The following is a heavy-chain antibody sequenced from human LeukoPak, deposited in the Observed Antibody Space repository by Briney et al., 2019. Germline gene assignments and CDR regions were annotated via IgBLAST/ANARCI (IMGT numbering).Heavy chain of an antibody. V-gene: IGHV4-59*12. CDR2: IYYSGST. CDR1: GGSISSYY. Sequence: SETMSLTCTVSGGSISSYYWSWIRQPPGKGLEWIGYIYYSGSTSYNPSLKSRVTISVDTSKNQFSLKLSSVTAADTAVYYCARYGTPYYGMDVWGQGTTVTVSS. D-gene: IGHD2-15*01. CDR3: ARYGTPYYGMDV. J-gene: IGHJ6*02.